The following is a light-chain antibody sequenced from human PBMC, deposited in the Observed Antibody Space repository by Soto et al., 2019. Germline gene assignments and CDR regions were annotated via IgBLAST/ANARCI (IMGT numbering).Light chain of an antibody. Sequence: DIQMTQSPSSLSVSVGDRVTITCRASQSINRYLNWYQQKPGKAPKLLIYTSSNLQSGVPSRFSGSGSGTDFTLTISSLQPEDFATYYCQQIYITPYTFGQGTKLESK. V-gene: IGKV1-39*01. CDR3: QQIYITPYT. CDR1: QSINRY. CDR2: TSS. J-gene: IGKJ2*01.